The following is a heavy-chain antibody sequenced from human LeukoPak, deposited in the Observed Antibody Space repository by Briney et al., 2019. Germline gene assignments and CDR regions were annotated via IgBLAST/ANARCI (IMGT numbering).Heavy chain of an antibody. V-gene: IGHV4-34*01. CDR1: GGSFSGYY. CDR3: ARYPHYYDSSGYYYVFDY. D-gene: IGHD3-22*01. J-gene: IGHJ4*02. CDR2: INHSGST. Sequence: SETLSLTCAVYGGSFSGYYWSWIRQPPGKGLEWIGEINHSGSTNYNPSLKSRVTIPVDTSKSQFSLKLSSVTAADTAVYYCARYPHYYDSSGYYYVFDYWGQGTLVTVSS.